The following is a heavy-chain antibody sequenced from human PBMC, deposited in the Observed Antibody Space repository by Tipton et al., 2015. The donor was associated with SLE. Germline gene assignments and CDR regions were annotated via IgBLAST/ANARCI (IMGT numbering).Heavy chain of an antibody. D-gene: IGHD6-25*01. CDR3: AKGRGGYGLDAFDV. CDR1: GGSLSSHF. CDR2: MYDSGST. Sequence: TLSLTCTVSGGSLSSHFWRWIRQPPEKGLEWIGDMYDSGSTNYNPSLESRVTISVDTSKNQFSLNLNSVTAADTAVYYCAKGRGGYGLDAFDVWGQGTLVIVSS. V-gene: IGHV4-59*11. J-gene: IGHJ3*01.